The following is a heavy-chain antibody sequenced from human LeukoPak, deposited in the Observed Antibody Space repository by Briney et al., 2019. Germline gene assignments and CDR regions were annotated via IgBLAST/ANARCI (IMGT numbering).Heavy chain of an antibody. Sequence: SETLSLTCAVSGGSISNYYWSWIRQPAGKGLEWIGRIYTSASTNYNPSLKSRVTLSVDASKNQFSLRLSSLTAADTAVYYCARGRYCSATICSGGDAFDIWGQGTVVTVSS. D-gene: IGHD5-24*01. CDR2: IYTSAST. J-gene: IGHJ3*02. CDR3: ARGRYCSATICSGGDAFDI. V-gene: IGHV4-4*07. CDR1: GGSISNYY.